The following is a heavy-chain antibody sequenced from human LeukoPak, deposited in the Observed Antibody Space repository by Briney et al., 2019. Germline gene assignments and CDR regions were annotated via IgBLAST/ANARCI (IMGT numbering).Heavy chain of an antibody. CDR3: TRYNNDHFDY. Sequence: GGSLRLSCAGSGFTFGGYGMHWFRQTPGKGLEWVAVIAYDGSRAFYADSVKGRFAISRDNSKNTMSVQMDGLRAEDTAVYYCTRYNNDHFDYWGQGTLVTVSS. V-gene: IGHV3-33*01. D-gene: IGHD1-14*01. J-gene: IGHJ4*02. CDR1: GFTFGGYG. CDR2: IAYDGSRA.